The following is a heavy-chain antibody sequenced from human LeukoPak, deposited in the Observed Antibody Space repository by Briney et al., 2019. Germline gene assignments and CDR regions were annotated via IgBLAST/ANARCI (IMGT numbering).Heavy chain of an antibody. Sequence: GGSLRLSCAAAGFTFSSYAMLWVRQAPGKGLEYVSSISSNGGSTYYASSVKGRFTISRDNSKNTLYLQMGSLRAEDMAVYYWARDGVLSYDSSGSPFDYWGQGTLVTVSS. CDR2: ISSNGGST. CDR1: GFTFSSYA. V-gene: IGHV3-64*01. J-gene: IGHJ4*02. D-gene: IGHD3-22*01. CDR3: ARDGVLSYDSSGSPFDY.